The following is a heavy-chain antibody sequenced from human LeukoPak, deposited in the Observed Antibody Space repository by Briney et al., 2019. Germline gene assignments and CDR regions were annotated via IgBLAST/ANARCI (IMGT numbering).Heavy chain of an antibody. V-gene: IGHV3-30*02. Sequence: PGGSLRLSCAASGFTFSSYGMHWVRQAPGKGLEWVAFIRYDGSNKYYADSVKGRFTISRGNSKNTLYLQMNSLRAEDTAVYYCAKDLTDYDFWSGLLPSSYWGQGTLVTVSS. CDR3: AKDLTDYDFWSGLLPSSY. D-gene: IGHD3-3*01. CDR1: GFTFSSYG. J-gene: IGHJ4*02. CDR2: IRYDGSNK.